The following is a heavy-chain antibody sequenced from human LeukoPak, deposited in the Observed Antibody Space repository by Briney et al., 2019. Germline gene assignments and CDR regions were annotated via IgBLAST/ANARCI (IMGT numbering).Heavy chain of an antibody. Sequence: SETLSLTCAVYGGSFSDYYWSWIRQPPGGGLEWIGEINHSGSTNYKSSLKSRVTISLDTSKNQFSLRLSSVTAADTAVYYCWGYTTRGDWFDPWGQGTLVTVSS. J-gene: IGHJ5*02. CDR3: WGYTTRGDWFDP. CDR2: INHSGST. D-gene: IGHD6-13*01. CDR1: GGSFSDYY. V-gene: IGHV4-34*01.